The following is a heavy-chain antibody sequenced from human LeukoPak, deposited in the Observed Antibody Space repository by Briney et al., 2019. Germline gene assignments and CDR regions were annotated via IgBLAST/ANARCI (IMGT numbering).Heavy chain of an antibody. CDR2: ISYDGSNK. J-gene: IGHJ4*02. CDR1: GFTFSSYG. V-gene: IGHV3-30*18. Sequence: GGSLRLSCAASGFTFSSYGMHWVRQAPGKGLERVAVISYDGSNKYYADSVKGRFTISKDNSKNTLYLQMNSLRAEDTAVYYCAKEGHYDFWSGYYTKYYFDYWGQGTLVTVSS. D-gene: IGHD3-3*01. CDR3: AKEGHYDFWSGYYTKYYFDY.